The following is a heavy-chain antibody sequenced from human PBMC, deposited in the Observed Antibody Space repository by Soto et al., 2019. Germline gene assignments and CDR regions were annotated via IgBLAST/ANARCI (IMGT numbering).Heavy chain of an antibody. CDR3: ARDPFGENNY. CDR2: IKSDGSST. Sequence: EVQLVESGGGLVQPGGSLRPSCAASGFTFSSYWMHWVRQAPGKGLVWVSRIKSDGSSTSYADSVKGRFTISRDNAKNTLYLQMNSLRAEDTAVYYCARDPFGENNYWGQGTLVTVSS. CDR1: GFTFSSYW. J-gene: IGHJ4*02. V-gene: IGHV3-74*01. D-gene: IGHD3-10*01.